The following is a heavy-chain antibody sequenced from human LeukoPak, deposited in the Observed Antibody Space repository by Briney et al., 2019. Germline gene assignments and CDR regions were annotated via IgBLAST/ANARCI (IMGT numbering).Heavy chain of an antibody. CDR1: GFTFSSYW. J-gene: IGHJ6*03. CDR2: IKQDGSEK. D-gene: IGHD4-17*01. V-gene: IGHV3-7*01. Sequence: GGSLRLSCAASGFTFSSYWMSWVRQAPGKGLEWVANIKQDGSEKYYVDSVKGRFTISRDNAKNSLYLQMNSLRAEDTAVYYCARDATVTTYYYYYMDVWGKGTTVTISS. CDR3: ARDATVTTYYYYYMDV.